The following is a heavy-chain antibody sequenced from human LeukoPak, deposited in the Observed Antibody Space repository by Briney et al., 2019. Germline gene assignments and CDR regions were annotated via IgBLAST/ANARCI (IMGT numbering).Heavy chain of an antibody. CDR3: AKDKGIVAGYFDY. J-gene: IGHJ4*02. V-gene: IGHV3-9*01. CDR2: ISWNSGSI. Sequence: PGGSLRLSCAASGFTFDDYAMRWVRQAPGKGLEWVSGISWNSGSIGYADSVKGRFTISRDNAKNSLYLQMNSLRAEDTALYYCAKDKGIVAGYFDYWGQGTLVTVSS. CDR1: GFTFDDYA. D-gene: IGHD1-26*01.